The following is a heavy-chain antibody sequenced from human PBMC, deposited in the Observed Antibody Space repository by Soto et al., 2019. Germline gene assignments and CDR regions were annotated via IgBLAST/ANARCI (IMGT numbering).Heavy chain of an antibody. CDR3: VLGSVSAVTIRCFLSL. CDR1: EGSCSASS. Sequence: AVQEGSCSASSWTWVRQPSGKGLEWFGEINHSGGSSYNPSLKSRVTLSVDTSKSQFSLKLTSVTAADRAMYECVLGSVSAVTIRCFLSLWG. D-gene: IGHD3-10*01. J-gene: IGHJ2*01. CDR2: INHSGGS. V-gene: IGHV4-34*01.